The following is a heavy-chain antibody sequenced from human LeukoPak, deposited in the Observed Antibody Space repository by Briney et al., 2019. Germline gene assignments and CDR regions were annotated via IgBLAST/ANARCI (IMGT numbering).Heavy chain of an antibody. V-gene: IGHV3-33*08. CDR2: ILNDGSQE. D-gene: IGHD3-16*01. CDR3: ARGDALGDNALDI. CDR1: GFTFSSYA. Sequence: GGSLRLSCAASGFTFSSYAMSWVRQAPGKGLEWVAGILNDGSQEKYADSVKGRFTISRDNSKNTLFLQMNSLRAEDTAVYYCARGDALGDNALDIWGQGTMVTVSS. J-gene: IGHJ3*02.